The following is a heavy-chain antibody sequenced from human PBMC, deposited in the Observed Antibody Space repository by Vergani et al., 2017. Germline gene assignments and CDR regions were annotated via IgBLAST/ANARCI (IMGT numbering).Heavy chain of an antibody. D-gene: IGHD2-15*01. Sequence: QVQLVQSGAEVKKPGASVKVSCKASGYTFTGYYMHWVRQAPGQGLEWMGWINPNSGGTNYAQKFQGRVTMTRDTSISTAYMELSRLRSDDTAVYYCARDNIVVVVAAPIYGMDVWGQGTTVTVSS. V-gene: IGHV1-2*02. CDR2: INPNSGGT. CDR1: GYTFTGYY. CDR3: ARDNIVVVVAAPIYGMDV. J-gene: IGHJ6*02.